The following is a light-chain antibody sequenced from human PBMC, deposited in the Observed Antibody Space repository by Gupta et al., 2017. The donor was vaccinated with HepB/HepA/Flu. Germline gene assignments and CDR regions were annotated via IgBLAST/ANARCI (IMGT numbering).Light chain of an antibody. J-gene: IGLJ2*01. V-gene: IGLV1-44*01. CDR3: AAWDAGLNEVV. Sequence: QSVLTQPPSASGTPGQRVTISCSGSSSNIATNTVNWYQQLPGMAPKLLFNNNDQRLSGVPDRFSASKSGTSASLPTSRLQAEDEADYYCAAWDAGLNEVVFGGGTKLTVL. CDR2: NND. CDR1: SSNIATNT.